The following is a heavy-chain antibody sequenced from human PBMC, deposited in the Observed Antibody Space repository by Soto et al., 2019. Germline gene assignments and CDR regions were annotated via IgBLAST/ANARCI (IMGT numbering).Heavy chain of an antibody. J-gene: IGHJ4*02. CDR2: INPSGGST. CDR3: ARPRWEQLAYFDY. D-gene: IGHD6-13*01. V-gene: IGHV1-46*01. CDR1: GYTFSTFY. Sequence: ASVKVSCKASGYTFSTFYIHWVRQAPGQGLEWMGIINPSGGSTTYAQKFQGRVTMTRDTSTSTVYMELSSLRSEDSAVYYWARPRWEQLAYFDYWGQGTLVTVSS.